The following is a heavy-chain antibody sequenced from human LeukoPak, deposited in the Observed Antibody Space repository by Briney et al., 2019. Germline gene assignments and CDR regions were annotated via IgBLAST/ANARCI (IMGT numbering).Heavy chain of an antibody. Sequence: ASVKVSCKASGYTFTRYYIHWVRQAPGQGLEWMGIINPSGGSTSYAQKFQGRVTMTRDTSTSTVYMELSSLRSEDTAVFYCAGDRPYYYDSSGYDAFDIWGQGTMVTVSS. CDR2: INPSGGST. V-gene: IGHV1-46*01. D-gene: IGHD3-22*01. J-gene: IGHJ3*02. CDR1: GYTFTRYY. CDR3: AGDRPYYYDSSGYDAFDI.